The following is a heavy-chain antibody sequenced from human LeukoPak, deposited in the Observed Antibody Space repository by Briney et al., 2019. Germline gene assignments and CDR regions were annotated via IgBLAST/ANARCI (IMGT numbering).Heavy chain of an antibody. V-gene: IGHV4-59*08. D-gene: IGHD1-26*01. J-gene: IGHJ4*02. CDR3: ARLASGRYGPLTPFDY. CDR1: GGSISSYY. CDR2: IYYSGST. Sequence: SETLSLTCTVSGGSISSYYWSWIRQPPGKGLEWIGDIYYSGSTNYNPSLKSRVTISVDTSKNQFSLRLSSVTAADTAVYYSARLASGRYGPLTPFDYWGQGTLVTVSS.